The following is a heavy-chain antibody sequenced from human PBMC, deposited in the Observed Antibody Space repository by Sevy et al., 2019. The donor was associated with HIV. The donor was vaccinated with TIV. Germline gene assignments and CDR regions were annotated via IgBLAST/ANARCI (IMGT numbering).Heavy chain of an antibody. Sequence: ASVKVSCKVTGYTLTELSMHWVRQTPGKGLEWMGTFDPEDGETIYAQKFQGRVTMTEDTSADKAYMELSRLRSEDTAVYYCATTKDYYDSSGYPFDYWGQGTLVTVSS. CDR3: ATTKDYYDSSGYPFDY. V-gene: IGHV1-24*01. D-gene: IGHD3-22*01. CDR2: FDPEDGET. J-gene: IGHJ4*02. CDR1: GYTLTELS.